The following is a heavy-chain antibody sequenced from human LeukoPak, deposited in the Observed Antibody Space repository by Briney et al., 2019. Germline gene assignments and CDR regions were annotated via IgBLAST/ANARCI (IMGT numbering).Heavy chain of an antibody. CDR2: IHKTGDYT. CDR3: AKDLSGYYYDSSGYYYVRWFDP. V-gene: IGHV3-23*01. Sequence: GGSLRLSCAASGFTFNNYALSWVRQAPGKGLEWVSAIHKTGDYTYYTDSVKGRFTISRDNSKNMLYLQMNSLRAEDTAVYYCAKDLSGYYYDSSGYYYVRWFDPWGQGTLVTVSS. CDR1: GFTFNNYA. J-gene: IGHJ5*02. D-gene: IGHD3-22*01.